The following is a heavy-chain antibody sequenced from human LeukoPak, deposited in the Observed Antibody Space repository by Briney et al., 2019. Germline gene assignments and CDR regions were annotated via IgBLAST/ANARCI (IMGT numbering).Heavy chain of an antibody. CDR3: ARSSSGWYYFDY. Sequence: GGSLRLSCAASGFTFSSYSMNWVRQAPGKGLEWVSSISSSSSYIYYADSVKGRFTISRDNAKNSLYLQTNSLRAEDTAVYYCARSSSGWYYFDYWGQGTLVTVSS. V-gene: IGHV3-21*01. D-gene: IGHD6-19*01. CDR1: GFTFSSYS. J-gene: IGHJ4*02. CDR2: ISSSSSYI.